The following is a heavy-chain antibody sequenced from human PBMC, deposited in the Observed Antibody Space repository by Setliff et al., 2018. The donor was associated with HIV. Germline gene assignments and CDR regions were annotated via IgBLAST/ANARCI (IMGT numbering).Heavy chain of an antibody. J-gene: IGHJ6*03. V-gene: IGHV4-59*12. CDR3: AREYYRSGGYYSGWKYYYMDV. CDR2: IHPRGTT. CDR1: GDSSSNDY. Sequence: SETLSLTCTVSGDSSSNDYWTWVRQPPGKGLELIGNIHPRGTTKYNPPLNSRVTISVDMSKSRFSLRLSSVTAADTAMYYCAREYYRSGGYYSGWKYYYMDVWGKGTTVTVSS. D-gene: IGHD2-15*01.